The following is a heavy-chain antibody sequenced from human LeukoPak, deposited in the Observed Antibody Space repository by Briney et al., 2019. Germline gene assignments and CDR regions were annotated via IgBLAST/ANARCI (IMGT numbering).Heavy chain of an antibody. CDR1: GFTFSSYW. CDR3: ARDETDYYDSSGYKGY. V-gene: IGHV3-7*01. Sequence: GGSLRLSCAASGFTFSSYWMSWVRQAPGKGLEWVANIKQDGSEKYYVDSVKGRFTISRDSAKNSLYLQMNSLRAEDTAVYYCARDETDYYDSSGYKGYWGQGTLVTVSS. D-gene: IGHD3-22*01. J-gene: IGHJ4*02. CDR2: IKQDGSEK.